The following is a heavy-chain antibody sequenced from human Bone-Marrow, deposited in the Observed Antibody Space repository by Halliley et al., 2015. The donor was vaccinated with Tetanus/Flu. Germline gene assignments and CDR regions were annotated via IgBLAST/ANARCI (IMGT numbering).Heavy chain of an antibody. CDR3: AKEEVFVPSRCYSDGMDV. CDR2: GSGGST. D-gene: IGHD2-21*02. Sequence: GSGGSTEYADSVKGRFPISKDDFKDTLYLQMNSLRAEDTAIYYCAKEEVFVPSRCYSDGMDVWGQGTTVTLSS. V-gene: IGHV3-23*01. J-gene: IGHJ6*02.